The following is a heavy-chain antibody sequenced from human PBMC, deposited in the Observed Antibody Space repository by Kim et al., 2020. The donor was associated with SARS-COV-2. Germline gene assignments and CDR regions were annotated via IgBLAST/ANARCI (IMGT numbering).Heavy chain of an antibody. CDR1: GASVSRGSYY. J-gene: IGHJ4*02. CDR3: ARVVISFAGVAVIPYYFYF. CDR2: VYHSGST. D-gene: IGHD3-16*02. Sequence: SETLSLTCTVSGASVSRGSYYWGWIRRPPGKGLEWIGNVYHSGSTSYNASIKSRATISLDTSKSRFSLRLSSVTAADTAVYYCARVVISFAGVAVIPYYFYFWGPGTLVTVSS. V-gene: IGHV4-39*07.